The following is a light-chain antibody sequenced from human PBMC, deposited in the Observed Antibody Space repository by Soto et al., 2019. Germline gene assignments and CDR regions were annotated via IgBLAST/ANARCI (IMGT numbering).Light chain of an antibody. CDR2: NNN. CDR3: AAWDDSLNARGV. CDR1: RSNIGNNA. V-gene: IGLV1-44*01. J-gene: IGLJ3*02. Sequence: QSVLTQPPSASGTPGQRVTISCSGSRSNIGNNAVSWYQQLPGTAPKLLIYNNNQRPSWGPDRFSGSKSGSPASLAISGLQSEDEGDYYCAAWDDSLNARGVFGGGTKLTVL.